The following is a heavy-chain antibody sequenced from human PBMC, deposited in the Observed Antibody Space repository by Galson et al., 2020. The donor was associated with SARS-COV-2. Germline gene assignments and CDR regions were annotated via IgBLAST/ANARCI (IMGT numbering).Heavy chain of an antibody. CDR2: IYYSGTT. D-gene: IGHD4-17*01. CDR1: GGSISSGDHY. CDR3: ARARSGDYEDY. J-gene: IGHJ4*02. V-gene: IGHV4-30-4*01. Sequence: SETLSLTCTVSGGSISSGDHYWSWIRQPPGKGLEWIGYIYYSGTTYYNPSLKSRVIVSVDTSKSQFSLKLTSVTAADTAVYYCARARSGDYEDYWGQGTLVIVSS.